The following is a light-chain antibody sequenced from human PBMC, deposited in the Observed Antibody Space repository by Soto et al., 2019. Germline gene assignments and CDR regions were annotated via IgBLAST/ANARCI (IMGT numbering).Light chain of an antibody. Sequence: DIVMTQSPLSLPVTPGEPASISCSSSQSLLQSNGYNYLDWYLQKPGQSPQPLIFFGSYRASGVPDRFSGSGSGADFTLKIRSVEAEDVGIYYWMQSQQTPPTFGQGTRVEIK. J-gene: IGKJ1*01. V-gene: IGKV2-28*01. CDR1: QSLLQSNGYNY. CDR2: FGS. CDR3: MQSQQTPPT.